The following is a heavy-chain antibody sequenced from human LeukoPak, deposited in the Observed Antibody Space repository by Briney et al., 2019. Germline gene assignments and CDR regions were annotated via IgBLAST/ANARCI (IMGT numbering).Heavy chain of an antibody. V-gene: IGHV3-9*01. CDR1: GFTFDDYA. D-gene: IGHD3-10*02. CDR3: AELGITMIGGV. CDR2: ISWDSGSI. Sequence: GGSLRLSCAASGFTFDDYAMHWVRQAPGKGPEWVSGISWDSGSIGYADSVKGRFTISRDNAKNSLYLQMNSLRAEDTAVYYCAELGITMIGGVWGKGTTVTISS. J-gene: IGHJ6*04.